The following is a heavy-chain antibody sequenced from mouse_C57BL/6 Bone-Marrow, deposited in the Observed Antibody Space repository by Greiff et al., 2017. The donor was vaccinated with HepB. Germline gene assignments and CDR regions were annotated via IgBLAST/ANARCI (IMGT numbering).Heavy chain of an antibody. V-gene: IGHV1-50*01. CDR2: IDPSDSYT. CDR3: ARRATLVATDYWYFDV. D-gene: IGHD1-1*01. CDR1: GYTFTSYW. Sequence: VQLQQPGAELVKPGASVKLSCKASGYTFTSYWMQWVKQRPGQGLEWIGEIDPSDSYTNYNQKFKGKATLTVDTSSSTAYMQLSSLTSEDSAVYYCARRATLVATDYWYFDVWGTGTTVTVSS. J-gene: IGHJ1*03.